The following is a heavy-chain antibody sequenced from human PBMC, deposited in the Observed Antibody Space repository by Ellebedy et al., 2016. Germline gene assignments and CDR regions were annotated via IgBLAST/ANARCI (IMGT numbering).Heavy chain of an antibody. D-gene: IGHD3-10*01. CDR2: ISHDGSNE. Sequence: GGSLRLSXAASGFTFRSHGMYWVRQAPGKGLEWVAVISHDGSNEFYGDSMRGRFTISRDNSKNTLYLQMNSLNSDDTGIYFCARDWDYGSGTGYFDYWGRGTLVTVSS. J-gene: IGHJ4*02. CDR3: ARDWDYGSGTGYFDY. V-gene: IGHV3-30*03. CDR1: GFTFRSHG.